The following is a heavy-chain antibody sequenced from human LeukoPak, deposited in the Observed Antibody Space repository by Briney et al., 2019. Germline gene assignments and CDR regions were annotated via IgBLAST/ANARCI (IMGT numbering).Heavy chain of an antibody. V-gene: IGHV3-48*01. CDR1: GFSVSSYA. Sequence: GGSLRLSCAASGFSVSSYAMHWVRQAPGKGLEWVSYISSSGSTIYSADSVKGRFTISRDNAQNSLYLQMNNLRAEDTAVYYCARRPVGTAKYYFDPWGQGTLVTVSS. CDR3: ARRPVGTAKYYFDP. D-gene: IGHD1-26*01. J-gene: IGHJ5*02. CDR2: ISSSGSTI.